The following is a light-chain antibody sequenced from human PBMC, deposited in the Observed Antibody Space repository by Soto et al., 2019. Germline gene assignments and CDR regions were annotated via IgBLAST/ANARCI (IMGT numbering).Light chain of an antibody. CDR1: QSVSSSY. Sequence: EIVLTQSPGTLSLSPGERATLSCRASQSVSSSYLAWYQQKPGQAPRLLIYGASSRATGIPDRCSGSGYGTDFTLTISRLEPEDFAVYYCQQYGSSPWTFAQGTKVEIK. V-gene: IGKV3-20*01. CDR3: QQYGSSPWT. J-gene: IGKJ1*01. CDR2: GAS.